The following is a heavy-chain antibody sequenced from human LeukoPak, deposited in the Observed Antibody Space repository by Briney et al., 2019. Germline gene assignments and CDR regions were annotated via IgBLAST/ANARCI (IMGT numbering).Heavy chain of an antibody. D-gene: IGHD5-24*01. Sequence: PSETLCLTCAVYGGSFSGCYWSRIRQPPGKGLEWIGEINHSGSTNYKPSLKSRVTISVDTSKNHSSLKLSSVTAADTAVYYCARAEDGYTFFDYWGQGTLVSVSS. V-gene: IGHV4-34*01. CDR2: INHSGST. CDR1: GGSFSGCY. CDR3: ARAEDGYTFFDY. J-gene: IGHJ4*02.